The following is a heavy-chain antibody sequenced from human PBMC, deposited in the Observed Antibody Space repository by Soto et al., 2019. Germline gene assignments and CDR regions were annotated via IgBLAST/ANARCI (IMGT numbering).Heavy chain of an antibody. CDR3: AKELRWEMLGAYYFNE. Sequence: PGGSLKLSCAASGFTFSSYAMSWVLQAPGKGLELVSAISVSVGSTYYADSVKGRFTISRDNSKNTLYLQMNSLRAEDTAVYYCAKELRWEMLGAYYFNEWGEGILVTVGS. CDR1: GFTFSSYA. J-gene: IGHJ4*02. CDR2: ISVSVGST. V-gene: IGHV3-23*01. D-gene: IGHD2-15*01.